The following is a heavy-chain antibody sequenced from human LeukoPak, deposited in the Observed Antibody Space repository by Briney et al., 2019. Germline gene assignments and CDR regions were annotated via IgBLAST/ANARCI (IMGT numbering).Heavy chain of an antibody. CDR1: GGSFSSYY. D-gene: IGHD3-22*01. Sequence: SETLSLTCTVSGGSFSSYYWSWVRQPPGRGLEWIGYIYYTGSTNYNPSLKSRVTISVDRSKNQFSLKLSSVTAADTAVYYCARGLGNFDYWGQGTLVTVSS. J-gene: IGHJ4*02. CDR3: ARGLGNFDY. CDR2: IYYTGST. V-gene: IGHV4-59*12.